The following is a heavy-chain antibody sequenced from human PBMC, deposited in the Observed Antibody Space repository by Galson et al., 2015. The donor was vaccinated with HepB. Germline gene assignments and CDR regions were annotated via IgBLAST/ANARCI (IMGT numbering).Heavy chain of an antibody. CDR1: GYTFTSYA. J-gene: IGHJ6*02. V-gene: IGHV1-69*13. CDR2: IIPIFGTA. CDR3: ARAPGDIVVVPAAMRRDYYYYGMDV. Sequence: SVKVSCKASGYTFTSYAMHWVRQAPGQGLEWMGGIIPIFGTANYAQKFQGRVTITADESTSTAYTELSSLRSEDTAVYYCARAPGDIVVVPAAMRRDYYYYGMDVWGQGTTVTVSS. D-gene: IGHD2-2*01.